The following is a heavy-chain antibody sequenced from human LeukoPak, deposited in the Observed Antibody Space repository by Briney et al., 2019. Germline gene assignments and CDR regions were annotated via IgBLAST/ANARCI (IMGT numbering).Heavy chain of an antibody. D-gene: IGHD6-13*01. J-gene: IGHJ3*02. CDR2: IYTSGST. CDR1: GGSISSYY. V-gene: IGHV4-4*07. CDR3: AGIAAAGGDAFDI. Sequence: PSETLSLTCTVAGGSISSYYWSWIRQPAGKGLEWIGRIYTSGSTNYNPSLKSRVTMSVDTSKNQFSLKLSSVTAADTAVYYCAGIAAAGGDAFDIWGQGTMVTVSS.